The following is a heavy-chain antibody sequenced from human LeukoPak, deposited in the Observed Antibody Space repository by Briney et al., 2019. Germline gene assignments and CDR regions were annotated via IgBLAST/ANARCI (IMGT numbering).Heavy chain of an antibody. D-gene: IGHD2-2*01. Sequence: GGSLSLSWAASGFMFSNFALSWFRKAQGKGLEWVSTIYYSGGNTYSADSVKGRFTISRDNAKNTLYLQMNSLRAEDTAVYYCAKDQGQAVVPRRFDNWGQGTLVTVSS. CDR2: IYYSGGNT. V-gene: IGHV3-23*01. CDR3: AKDQGQAVVPRRFDN. J-gene: IGHJ4*02. CDR1: GFMFSNFA.